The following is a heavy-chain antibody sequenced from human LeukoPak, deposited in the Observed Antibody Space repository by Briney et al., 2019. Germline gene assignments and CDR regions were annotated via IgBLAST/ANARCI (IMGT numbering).Heavy chain of an antibody. CDR2: IYNGASA. Sequence: SETLSLTCTVSGGSITSYYWGWIRQPPGKGLEWIGYIYNGASAKYNPSLKSRVTISIDTSKNQFSLKLSSVTAADTAVYYCARLVGGVTRRWSYYYYYMDVWGKGTTVTVSS. V-gene: IGHV4-4*09. CDR1: GGSITSYY. CDR3: ARLVGGVTRRWSYYYYYMDV. J-gene: IGHJ6*03. D-gene: IGHD2-15*01.